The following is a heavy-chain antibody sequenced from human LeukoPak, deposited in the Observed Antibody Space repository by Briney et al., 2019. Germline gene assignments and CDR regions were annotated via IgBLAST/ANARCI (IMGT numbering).Heavy chain of an antibody. J-gene: IGHJ4*02. Sequence: SETLSLTCTVSGASISSGDYYWSWIRQPPGKGLEWIGYIYYSGSTYYNPSLKSRVTISRDTSKNQVSLKVSSVTAADTAVYYCARVPYGDYINYWGQGTLSPSPQ. CDR3: ARVPYGDYINY. D-gene: IGHD4-17*01. CDR2: IYYSGST. CDR1: GASISSGDYY. V-gene: IGHV4-30-4*01.